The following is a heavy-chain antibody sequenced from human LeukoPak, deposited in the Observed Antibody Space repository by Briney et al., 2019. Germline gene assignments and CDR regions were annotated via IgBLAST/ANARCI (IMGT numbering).Heavy chain of an antibody. J-gene: IGHJ2*01. CDR3: ARRVWFGESSHWSFDL. CDR2: INHSGST. D-gene: IGHD3-10*01. Sequence: SSETLSLTCAVYGGSFSGYYWSWIRQPPGKGLEWIGEINHSGSTSYNPSLKSRASISINTTKNQFSLNLRSVSAADTAVFYCARRVWFGESSHWSFDLWGRGTLVTVSS. CDR1: GGSFSGYY. V-gene: IGHV4-34*01.